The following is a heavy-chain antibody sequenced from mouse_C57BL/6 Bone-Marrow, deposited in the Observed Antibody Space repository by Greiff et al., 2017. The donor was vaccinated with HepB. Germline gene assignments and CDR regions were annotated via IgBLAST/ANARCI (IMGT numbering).Heavy chain of an antibody. D-gene: IGHD1-1*01. Sequence: EVQLVESGGDLVKPGGSLKLSCAASGFTLSSYGMSWVRQTPDKRLEWVATISSGGSYTYYPDSVKGRFTISRDNAKNTLYLQMSSLKSEDTAMYYCARRSYYYYYYAMDYWGQGTSVTVSS. V-gene: IGHV5-6*01. J-gene: IGHJ4*01. CDR1: GFTLSSYG. CDR3: ARRSYYYYYYAMDY. CDR2: ISSGGSYT.